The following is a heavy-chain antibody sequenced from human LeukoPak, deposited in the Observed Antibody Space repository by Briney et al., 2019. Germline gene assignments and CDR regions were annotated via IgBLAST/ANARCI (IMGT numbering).Heavy chain of an antibody. Sequence: GGSLRLSCAASGFTFSSYAMHWVRQAPGKGLEWVAVISYDGSNKYYADSVKGRFTISRDNSKNTLYLQMNSLRAEDTAVYYCAKGPDSSSWYDYYYYMDVWGKGTTVTVSS. CDR1: GFTFSSYA. CDR3: AKGPDSSSWYDYYYYMDV. D-gene: IGHD6-13*01. CDR2: ISYDGSNK. J-gene: IGHJ6*03. V-gene: IGHV3-30-3*01.